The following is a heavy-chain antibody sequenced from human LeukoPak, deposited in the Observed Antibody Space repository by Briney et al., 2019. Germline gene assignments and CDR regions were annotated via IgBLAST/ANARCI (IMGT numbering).Heavy chain of an antibody. CDR2: IYYSGST. D-gene: IGHD4-17*01. J-gene: IGHJ4*02. Sequence: SETLSLTCTVSGGSISSYYWSWIRQPPGKGLEWIGSIYYSGSTYYNPSLKSRVTISVDTSKNQFSLRLSSVTAADTAVYYCARVDTVTSSPFDYWGQGTLVTVSS. V-gene: IGHV4-39*07. CDR3: ARVDTVTSSPFDY. CDR1: GGSISSYY.